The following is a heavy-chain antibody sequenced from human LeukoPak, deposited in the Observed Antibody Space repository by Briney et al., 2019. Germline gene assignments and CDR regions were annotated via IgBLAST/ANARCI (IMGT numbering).Heavy chain of an antibody. V-gene: IGHV3-21*01. CDR3: ARTYYYDTSGYYYGWYFDL. D-gene: IGHD3-22*01. J-gene: IGHJ2*01. CDR2: ISSSSGYI. CDR1: GFTFSSYS. Sequence: GGSLRLSCAASGFTFSSYSMDWVRQAPGKGLEWVSSISSSSGYIYYADSVKGRFTISRDNAKNSLYLQMNSLRAEDTAVYYCARTYYYDTSGYYYGWYFDLWGRGTLVTVSS.